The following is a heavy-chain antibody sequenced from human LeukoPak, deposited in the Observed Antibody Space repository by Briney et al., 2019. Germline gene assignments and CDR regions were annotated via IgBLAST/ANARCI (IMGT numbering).Heavy chain of an antibody. V-gene: IGHV4-38-2*02. CDR2: IYHSGST. CDR1: GYSISSGYY. Sequence: SETLSLTCAVSGYSISSGYYWGWIRQPPGKGLEWLGSIYHSGSTYYNPSLKSRLTISVDTPKNQFPLKLSSVTAADTAVYYCARDEVAGRFDYWGQGTLVTVSS. D-gene: IGHD6-19*01. J-gene: IGHJ4*02. CDR3: ARDEVAGRFDY.